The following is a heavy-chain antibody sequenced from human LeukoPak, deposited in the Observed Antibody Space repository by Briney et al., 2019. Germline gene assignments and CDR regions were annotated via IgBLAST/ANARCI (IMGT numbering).Heavy chain of an antibody. D-gene: IGHD2/OR15-2a*01. CDR1: GFTFSAYW. CDR2: ISGDGETT. CDR3: TRDLSPAHF. V-gene: IGHV3-74*01. Sequence: GGSLRLSCATSGFTFSAYWMHWVRQAPGKGLVWVSRISGDGETTVYADSVKGRFTISRDNARNTLYLQMSSLRVDDTAVYYCTRDLSPAHFWGQGTLVTVSS. J-gene: IGHJ4*02.